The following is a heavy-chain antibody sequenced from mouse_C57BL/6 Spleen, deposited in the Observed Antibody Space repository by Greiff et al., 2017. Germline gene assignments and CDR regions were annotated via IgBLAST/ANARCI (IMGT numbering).Heavy chain of an antibody. J-gene: IGHJ4*01. V-gene: IGHV5-17*01. CDR2: ISSGSSTL. Sequence: EVQRVESGGGLVKPGGSLKLSCAASGFTFSDYGMHWVRQAPAKGLEWVAYISSGSSTLYYADTVKGRFTISRDNAKNTLFLQMTSLRSEDTAMYYCARGALYYYSIDYWGQGTSVTVAS. CDR1: GFTFSDYG. CDR3: ARGALYYYSIDY.